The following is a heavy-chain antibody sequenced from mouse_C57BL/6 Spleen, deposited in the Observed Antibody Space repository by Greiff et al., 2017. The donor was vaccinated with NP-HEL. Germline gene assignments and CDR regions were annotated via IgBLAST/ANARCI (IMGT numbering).Heavy chain of an antibody. CDR2: IYPGDGDT. Sequence: QVQLQQSGPELVKPGASVKISCTASGYAFSSSWMNWVKQRPGKGLEWIGRIYPGDGDTNYNGKFKGKATLTADKSSSTAYMQLSSLTSEDSAVYFCASVVYFDYWGQGTTLTVSS. D-gene: IGHD1-1*01. V-gene: IGHV1-82*01. CDR3: ASVVYFDY. CDR1: GYAFSSSW. J-gene: IGHJ2*01.